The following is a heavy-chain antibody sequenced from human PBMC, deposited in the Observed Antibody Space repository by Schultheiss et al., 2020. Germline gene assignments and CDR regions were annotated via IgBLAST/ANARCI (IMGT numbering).Heavy chain of an antibody. D-gene: IGHD2-2*01. CDR3: ASVVGYCSSTSCYNWFDP. CDR1: GFTFSDYW. J-gene: IGHJ5*02. CDR2: IKQDGSEK. Sequence: GGSLRLSCTASGFTFSDYWMSWVRQAPGKGLEWVANIKQDGSEKYYVDSVKGRFTISRDNAKNSLYLQMNSLRAEDTAVYYCASVVGYCSSTSCYNWFDPWGQGTLVTVSS. V-gene: IGHV3-7*01.